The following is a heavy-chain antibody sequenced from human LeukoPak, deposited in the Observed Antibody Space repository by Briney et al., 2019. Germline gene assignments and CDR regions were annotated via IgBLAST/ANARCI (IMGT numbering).Heavy chain of an antibody. CDR3: TADATSNWNYGDY. D-gene: IGHD1-7*01. CDR1: GFSFSDAW. Sequence: GGSLRLSCAASGFSFSDAWMSWVRQAPGKGLEWVGRIKSKTDYETTDYAAPVIGRFTISRDDSKNTVFLQMSGLKTEDTAVYYCTADATSNWNYGDYWGQGVPVTVSS. V-gene: IGHV3-15*01. CDR2: IKSKTDYETT. J-gene: IGHJ4*02.